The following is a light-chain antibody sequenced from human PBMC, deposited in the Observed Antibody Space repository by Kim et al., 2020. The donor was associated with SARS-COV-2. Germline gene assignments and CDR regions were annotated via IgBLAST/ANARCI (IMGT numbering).Light chain of an antibody. CDR1: SGHSSYI. V-gene: IGLV4-60*03. CDR2: LEGSGSY. Sequence: QPVLTQSSSASASLGSSVKLTCTLSSGHSSYIIAWHQQQPGKAPRYLMKLEGSGSYNKGSGGPDRFSCSSSGADRYLTISNHQSEDEADYYCETWDSLVVFGGGTQLTVL. J-gene: IGLJ2*01. CDR3: ETWDSLVV.